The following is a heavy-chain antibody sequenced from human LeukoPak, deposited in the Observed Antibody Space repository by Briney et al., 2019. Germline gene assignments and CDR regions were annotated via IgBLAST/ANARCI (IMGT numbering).Heavy chain of an antibody. CDR1: GYTFTGYY. CDR2: INPNSGGT. Sequence: ASVKVSCKASGYTFTGYYMHWVRQAPGQGLEWMGWINPNSGGTNCAQKFQGRVTMTRDTSISTVYVDLSRLRSDDTAVYYCARGRDFDYWGQGTLVTVSS. CDR3: ARGRDFDY. V-gene: IGHV1-2*02. J-gene: IGHJ4*02.